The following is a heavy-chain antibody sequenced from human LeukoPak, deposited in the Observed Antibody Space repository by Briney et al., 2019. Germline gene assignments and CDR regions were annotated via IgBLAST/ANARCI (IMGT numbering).Heavy chain of an antibody. J-gene: IGHJ4*02. CDR2: IYSGGST. D-gene: IGHD3-3*01. V-gene: IGHV3-53*05. CDR1: GFTVSSNY. Sequence: PGGSLRLSCAASGFTVSSNYMSWVRQAPGKGLEWVSVIYSGGSTYYADSVKGRFTISRDNSKNTLYLQMNSLRAEDTAVYYCAKEVPNYDFWSGYSGTDYWGQGTLVTVSS. CDR3: AKEVPNYDFWSGYSGTDY.